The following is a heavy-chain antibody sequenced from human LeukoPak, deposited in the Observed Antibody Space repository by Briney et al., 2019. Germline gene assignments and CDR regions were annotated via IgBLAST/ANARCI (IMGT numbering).Heavy chain of an antibody. V-gene: IGHV1-46*01. Sequence: ASVKVSCKASGYTFTSYYMHWVRQAPGQGLEWMGIINPSGGSTSYAQKFQGRVTMTRDTSVSTAYMELSRLRSDDTAVYYCARSGRPVGLFDYWGQGTLVTVSS. CDR1: GYTFTSYY. CDR2: INPSGGST. J-gene: IGHJ4*02. CDR3: ARSGRPVGLFDY. D-gene: IGHD1-26*01.